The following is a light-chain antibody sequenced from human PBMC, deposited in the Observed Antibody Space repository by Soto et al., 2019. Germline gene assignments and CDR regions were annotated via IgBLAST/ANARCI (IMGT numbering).Light chain of an antibody. J-gene: IGKJ4*01. V-gene: IGKV3-15*01. CDR1: QSVSSN. CDR3: QQDNNWPAVT. Sequence: ELVMTQSPATLSVSPGERATLSCRASQSVSSNSAWYQQKPGQAPRLLIYGASTRASGIPARFSGSGSGTDFSLTISSLQSEDCGVEYCQQDNNWPAVTFGGGTMVEIK. CDR2: GAS.